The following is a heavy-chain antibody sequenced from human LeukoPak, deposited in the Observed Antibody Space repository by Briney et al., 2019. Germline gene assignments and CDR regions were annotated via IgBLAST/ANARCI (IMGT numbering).Heavy chain of an antibody. J-gene: IGHJ4*02. Sequence: PSETLSLTCTVSGVSISSYYWSWIRQPPGKGLEWIGYIYYSGSTNYNPSLKSRVTISVDTSKNQFSLKLSSVTAADTAVNYCARVPPIFGVVIPDYWGQGTLVTVSS. CDR1: GVSISSYY. CDR3: ARVPPIFGVVIPDY. V-gene: IGHV4-59*01. D-gene: IGHD3-3*01. CDR2: IYYSGST.